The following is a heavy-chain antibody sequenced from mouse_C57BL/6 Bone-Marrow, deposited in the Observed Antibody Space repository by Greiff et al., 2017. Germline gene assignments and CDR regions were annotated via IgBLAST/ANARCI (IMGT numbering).Heavy chain of an antibody. J-gene: IGHJ3*01. D-gene: IGHD2-1*01. V-gene: IGHV1-81*01. CDR3: ALLPFLPWFAY. CDR2: IYPRSGNT. Sequence: LQESGAELARPGASVKLSCKASGYTFTSYGISWVKQRTGQGLEWIGEIYPRSGNTYYNEKFKGKATLTADKSSSTAYMELRSLTSEDSAVYFCALLPFLPWFAYWGQGTLVTVSA. CDR1: GYTFTSYG.